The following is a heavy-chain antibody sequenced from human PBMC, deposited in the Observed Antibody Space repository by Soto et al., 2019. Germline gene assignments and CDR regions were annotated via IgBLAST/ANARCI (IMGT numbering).Heavy chain of an antibody. D-gene: IGHD3-10*01. J-gene: IGHJ4*02. V-gene: IGHV4-31*03. CDR3: ARTYYGSGSHFDY. CDR1: GGSISRGTYW. CDR2: ISYSGST. Sequence: SETLSLTCTVSGGSISRGTYWWSWIRQHPGKGLEWIGYISYSGSTYYNPSLKSRVTISLDTSENQCSLKLSSVTAADTAVYYCARTYYGSGSHFDYWGQGTPVTVSS.